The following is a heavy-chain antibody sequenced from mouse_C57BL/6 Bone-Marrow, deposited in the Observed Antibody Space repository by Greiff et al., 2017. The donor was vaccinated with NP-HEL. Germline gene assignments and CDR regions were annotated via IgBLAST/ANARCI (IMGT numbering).Heavy chain of an antibody. CDR2: ISTYYGDT. Sequence: QVQLQQSGPELVRPGVSVKISCKGSGYTFTDYAMHWVKQSHAKSLEWIGVISTYYGDTSYNQKFKDKATLTVDKPSSTAYMQLSSLTSEDSAVYYCANYYGSSPFAYWGQGTLVTVSA. D-gene: IGHD1-1*01. V-gene: IGHV1-67*01. CDR1: GYTFTDYA. CDR3: ANYYGSSPFAY. J-gene: IGHJ3*01.